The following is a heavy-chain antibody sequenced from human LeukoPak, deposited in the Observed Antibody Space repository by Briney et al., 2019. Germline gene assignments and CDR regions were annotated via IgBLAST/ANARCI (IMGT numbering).Heavy chain of an antibody. CDR3: ARESYYDSNTAFDI. CDR2: TGPAGNT. J-gene: IGHJ3*02. CDR1: GITFSNYD. Sequence: AALRLSCVSSGITFSNYDMHLVRQAPQKLLEWGTATGPAGNTYYPGSVKGRFTITRENAKNSVYLQMNSLRAGDTAVYYCARESYYDSNTAFDIWGQGTMVTVSS. D-gene: IGHD3-22*01. V-gene: IGHV3-13*02.